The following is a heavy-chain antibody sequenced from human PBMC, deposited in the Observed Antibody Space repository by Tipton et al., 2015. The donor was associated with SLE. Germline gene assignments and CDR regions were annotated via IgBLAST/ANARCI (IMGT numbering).Heavy chain of an antibody. CDR2: INHSGST. V-gene: IGHV4-34*01. CDR1: GGSFSGYY. J-gene: IGHJ4*02. D-gene: IGHD6-19*01. CDR3: ARYQGAVAIDY. Sequence: TLSLTRAVYGGSFSGYYWSWIRQPPGKGLEWIGEINHSGSTNYNPSLKSRVTISVDTSKNQFSLKLSSVTAADTAVYYCARYQGAVAIDYWGQGTLVTVSS.